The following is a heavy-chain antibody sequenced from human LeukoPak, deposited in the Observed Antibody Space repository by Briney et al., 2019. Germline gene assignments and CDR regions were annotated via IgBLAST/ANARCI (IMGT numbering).Heavy chain of an antibody. D-gene: IGHD6-13*01. V-gene: IGHV1-69*05. J-gene: IGHJ4*02. CDR3: ARSGHSSSWYYFDY. Sequence: VASVKGSCKGTGRTFSNYAISWVRQATGQVLEWMGRIIPIFGTANYAQKFQGRVTITTDESTSTAYMELSSLRSEDTAVYYCARSGHSSSWYYFDYWAQGTLVTVSS. CDR1: GRTFSNYA. CDR2: IIPIFGTA.